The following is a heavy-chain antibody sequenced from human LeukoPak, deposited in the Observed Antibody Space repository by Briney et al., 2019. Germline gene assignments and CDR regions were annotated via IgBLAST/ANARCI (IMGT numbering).Heavy chain of an antibody. D-gene: IGHD3-10*01. J-gene: IGHJ4*02. CDR1: GGSISSYY. V-gene: IGHV4-4*09. Sequence: SETLSLTCTVSGGSISSYYWSWIRRPPGKGLEWIGYIYTSGSTNYNPSLKSRVTISVDTSKNQFSLKLSSVTAADTAVYYCARLYDTYYNYFDYWGQGTLVTVSS. CDR3: ARLYDTYYNYFDY. CDR2: IYTSGST.